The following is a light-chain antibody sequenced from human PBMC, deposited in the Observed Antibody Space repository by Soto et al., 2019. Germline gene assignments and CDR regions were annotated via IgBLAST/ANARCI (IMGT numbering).Light chain of an antibody. CDR2: GIS. Sequence: EVVLTQSPGTLSLFPGERATLSCRASQTVTNSYLAWYQQKPGQAPRPLIYGISNRATGIPDRFSGSGSGTDFTLTISRLEPEDFAVYYCHKYGSSWTLGQGTKVDIK. CDR1: QTVTNSY. CDR3: HKYGSSWT. J-gene: IGKJ1*01. V-gene: IGKV3-20*01.